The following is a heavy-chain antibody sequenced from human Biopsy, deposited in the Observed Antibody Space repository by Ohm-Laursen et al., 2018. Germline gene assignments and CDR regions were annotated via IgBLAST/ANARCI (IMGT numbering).Heavy chain of an antibody. CDR3: ARDTRWSPYSMDV. CDR2: ISGGGTI. J-gene: IGHJ6*02. CDR1: GFSLSDYH. D-gene: IGHD4-23*01. V-gene: IGHV3-11*01. Sequence: SLTLSCTASGFSLSDYHMRWIRQAPGRGLEWVSYISGGGTIYYGDSMKGRVTISRDNAKNSLYLQMHSLRAEDTAVYYCARDTRWSPYSMDVWGQGTTVTVSS.